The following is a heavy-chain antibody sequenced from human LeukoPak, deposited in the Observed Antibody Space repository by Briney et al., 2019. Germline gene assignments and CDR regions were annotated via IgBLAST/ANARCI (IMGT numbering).Heavy chain of an antibody. CDR1: VFTFSSYG. V-gene: IGHV3-23*01. Sequence: GGTLRLSCAASVFTFSSYGMSWVRQAPGKGLEWVSAISGSGGSTYYADSVKGRFTISRDNSKNSLYLQMNSLRAEDTAVYYCATDSRLVGTNFDYWGQGTLVTVSS. D-gene: IGHD1-26*01. CDR3: ATDSRLVGTNFDY. CDR2: ISGSGGST. J-gene: IGHJ4*02.